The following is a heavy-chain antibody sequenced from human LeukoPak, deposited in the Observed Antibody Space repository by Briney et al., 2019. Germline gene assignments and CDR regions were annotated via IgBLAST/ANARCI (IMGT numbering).Heavy chain of an antibody. D-gene: IGHD4-17*01. CDR3: AKDVYGDYGGLVY. CDR2: ISGTVAGST. CDR1: GFTFSSYD. V-gene: IGHV3-23*01. J-gene: IGHJ4*02. Sequence: GESLRLSCAASGFTFSSYDMSWVRQAPGKGLEWVSSISGTVAGSTFYADSVKGRFTISRDNSKNTLYLQMNSLRAEDTAVYYCAKDVYGDYGGLVYWGQGTLVTVSS.